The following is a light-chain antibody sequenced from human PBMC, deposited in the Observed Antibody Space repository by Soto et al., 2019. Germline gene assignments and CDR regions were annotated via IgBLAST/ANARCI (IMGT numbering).Light chain of an antibody. CDR1: ISNIATNY. V-gene: IGLV1-47*01. Sequence: QSVLTQPPSVSGTPGQRVTISCSGGISNIATNYVHWFQQLPGTAPKVLSIRDNQRPSGVPDRFSGSKSGTSASLAISGLRSEDEAEYYCAAGDDTERSYVFGTGTKVTVL. CDR3: AAGDDTERSYV. J-gene: IGLJ1*01. CDR2: RDN.